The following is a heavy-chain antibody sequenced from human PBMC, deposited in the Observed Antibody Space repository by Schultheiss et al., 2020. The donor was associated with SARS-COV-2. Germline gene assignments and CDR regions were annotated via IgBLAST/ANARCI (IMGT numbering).Heavy chain of an antibody. J-gene: IGHJ6*02. CDR3: VRGLQWLFDV. CDR1: GFTFSSYG. Sequence: GGSLRLSCAASGFTFSSYGMHWVRQAPGKGLEWVAVISYDGSNKYYADSVKGRFTISRDNSKNTVYLEMNNLTAEDTAVYYCVRGLQWLFDVWGQGNTVTVSS. CDR2: ISYDGSNK. D-gene: IGHD6-19*01. V-gene: IGHV3-30*03.